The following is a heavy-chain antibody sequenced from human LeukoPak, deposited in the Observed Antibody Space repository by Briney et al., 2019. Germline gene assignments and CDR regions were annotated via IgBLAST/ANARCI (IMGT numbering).Heavy chain of an antibody. CDR2: VYYTGNT. Sequence: SETLSLTCTVSGGSIRTPYWSWIRQSLGKGLEWIGYVYYTGNTNYNPSLESRVSISADTSKNQFSLNLSSVTAADTAVYYCTTASSWYRYYFDYWGQGALVTVSS. J-gene: IGHJ4*02. D-gene: IGHD6-19*01. CDR3: TTASSWYRYYFDY. V-gene: IGHV4-59*11. CDR1: GGSIRTPY.